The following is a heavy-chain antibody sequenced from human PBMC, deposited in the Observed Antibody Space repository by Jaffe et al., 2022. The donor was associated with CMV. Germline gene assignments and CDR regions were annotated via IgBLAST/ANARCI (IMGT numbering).Heavy chain of an antibody. Sequence: EVQLVESGGGLVQPGGSLRLSCAASGFTFSSYAMHWVRQAPGKGLEYVSAISSNGGSTYYANSVKGRFTISRDNSKNTLYLQMGSLRAEDMAVYYCARGGIPPAPFDYWGQGTLVTVSS. V-gene: IGHV3-64*01. CDR2: ISSNGGST. J-gene: IGHJ4*02. CDR1: GFTFSSYA. D-gene: IGHD3-16*01. CDR3: ARGGIPPAPFDY.